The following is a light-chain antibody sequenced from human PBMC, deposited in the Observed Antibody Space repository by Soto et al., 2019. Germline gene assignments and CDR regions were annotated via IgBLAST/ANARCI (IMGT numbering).Light chain of an antibody. V-gene: IGKV3-11*01. J-gene: IGKJ1*01. Sequence: EIVLTQSPATLSLSPGERATLSCRASQSVSSYLAWYQQKPGQAPRLLIYDASNRATGIPARFSGSGSGTDFTLTISSLQPEDFATYYCQQSSEATWTFGQGTKVDIK. CDR3: QQSSEATWT. CDR1: QSVSSY. CDR2: DAS.